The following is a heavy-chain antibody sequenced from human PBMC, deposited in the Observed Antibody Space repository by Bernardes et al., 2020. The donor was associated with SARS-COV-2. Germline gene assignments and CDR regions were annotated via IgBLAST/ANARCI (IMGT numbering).Heavy chain of an antibody. J-gene: IGHJ4*02. D-gene: IGHD2-15*01. Sequence: GSLRLSCAASGFTFNTHWMRWVRQAPGKGLESVASINQDGSHADYVDSVKGRFTISRDNAKNSLYLQMNGLRVEDTALYYCAGGGGYWGQGALVTVSS. CDR1: GFTFNTHW. V-gene: IGHV3-7*04. CDR3: AGGGGY. CDR2: INQDGSHA.